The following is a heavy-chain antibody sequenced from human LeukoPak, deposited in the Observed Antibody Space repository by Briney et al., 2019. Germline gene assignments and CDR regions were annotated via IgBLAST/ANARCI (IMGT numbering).Heavy chain of an antibody. CDR2: IKQDGSEK. CDR1: GFTFSSYW. J-gene: IGHJ4*02. CDR3: ARGYYDFWSGYRLPENYYFDY. V-gene: IGHV3-7*01. D-gene: IGHD3-3*01. Sequence: GSLRLSCAASGFTFSSYWMSWVRQAPGKGLEWVANIKQDGSEKYYVDSVKGRFTNSRDNAKNSLYLQMNSLRAEDTAVYYCARGYYDFWSGYRLPENYYFDYWGQGTLVTVSS.